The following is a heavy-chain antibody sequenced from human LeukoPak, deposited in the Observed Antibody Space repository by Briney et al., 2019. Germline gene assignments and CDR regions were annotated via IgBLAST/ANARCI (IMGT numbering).Heavy chain of an antibody. V-gene: IGHV3-7*01. CDR3: AREKAVAFDY. D-gene: IGHD6-19*01. Sequence: GGSLRLSCVASGFTFNNNWMSWVRQAPGKGLEWVANIKQDGSEKYYGDSVRGRFTISRDNVKNSLHLQMSSLRAEDTALHYCAREKAVAFDYLGQGTLVTVSS. CDR1: GFTFNNNW. J-gene: IGHJ4*02. CDR2: IKQDGSEK.